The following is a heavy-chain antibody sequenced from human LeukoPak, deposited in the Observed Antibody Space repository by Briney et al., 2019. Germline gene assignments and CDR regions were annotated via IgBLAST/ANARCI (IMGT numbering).Heavy chain of an antibody. Sequence: GGSLRLSCAASGFTFSSYWMSWVRQAPGRGLEWVANIKQDGSEKYYVDSVKGRFTISRDNAKNSLYLQMNSLRAEDTAVYYCARVFTMIVVDRTYYFDYWGQGTLVTVSS. V-gene: IGHV3-7*01. CDR1: GFTFSSYW. D-gene: IGHD3-22*01. CDR2: IKQDGSEK. CDR3: ARVFTMIVVDRTYYFDY. J-gene: IGHJ4*02.